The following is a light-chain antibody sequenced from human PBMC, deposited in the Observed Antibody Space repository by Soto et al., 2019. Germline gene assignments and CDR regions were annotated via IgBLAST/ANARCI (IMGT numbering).Light chain of an antibody. V-gene: IGKV3-20*01. CDR2: GAS. J-gene: IGKJ5*01. Sequence: EIVLTQSPGTLSLSPGERATLSCRASQSVSSSFLAWYQQKVGQAPRLLIYGASSRATGIPDRFSGSGSGTDFTLTISRLEPEDFAVYSCQQYGSSPRTFGQGTRLEIK. CDR1: QSVSSSF. CDR3: QQYGSSPRT.